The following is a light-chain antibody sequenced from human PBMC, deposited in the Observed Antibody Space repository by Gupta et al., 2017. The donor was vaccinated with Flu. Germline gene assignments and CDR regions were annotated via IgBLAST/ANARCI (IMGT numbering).Light chain of an antibody. J-gene: IGKJ5*01. V-gene: IGKV3-20*01. CDR1: QSVSNSY. CDR3: QQYGSSSGIT. CDR2: GAS. Sequence: EIVLTQFPGSLSLSEGERATLSCRASQSVSNSYLAWYQQKPGHAPRLLIYGASSRSTCITDRFSGSGSGTAFTLTIIRLVPDDYSVYYCQQYGSSSGITFGQGRQLEIK.